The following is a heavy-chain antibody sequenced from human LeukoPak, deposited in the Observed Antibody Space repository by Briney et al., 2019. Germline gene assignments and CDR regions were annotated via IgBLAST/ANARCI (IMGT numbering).Heavy chain of an antibody. CDR2: IKQDGSEK. Sequence: PGGSLRLSCAASGFTFSSYWMSWVRQAPGKGLEWVANIKQDGSEKYYVDSVKGRFTISRDNAKNSLYLQMNSLRAEDTALYYCASHRDSSTTVTHSYFDYWGQGTLVTVSA. V-gene: IGHV3-7*03. CDR1: GFTFSSYW. CDR3: ASHRDSSTTVTHSYFDY. D-gene: IGHD4-11*01. J-gene: IGHJ4*02.